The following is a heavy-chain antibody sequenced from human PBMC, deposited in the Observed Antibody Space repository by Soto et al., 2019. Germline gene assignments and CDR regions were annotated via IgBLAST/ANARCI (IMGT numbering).Heavy chain of an antibody. J-gene: IGHJ4*02. CDR3: AKDRNYPRDQFHN. CDR1: GFTFNNYA. CDR2: ISANGQGI. V-gene: IGHV3-23*01. D-gene: IGHD1-7*01. Sequence: GGSLRLSCAASGFTFNNYAMSWVRQAPGKGLEWVSAISANGQGIYYADSVRGRFIISRDSSKNTVFLHMDSLTAEDTAVYYCAKDRNYPRDQFHNWGQGTLVTVSS.